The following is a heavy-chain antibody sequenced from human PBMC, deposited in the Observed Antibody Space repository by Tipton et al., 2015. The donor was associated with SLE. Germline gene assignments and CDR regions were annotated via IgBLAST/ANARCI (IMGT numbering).Heavy chain of an antibody. V-gene: IGHV4-39*07. CDR2: INHSGST. D-gene: IGHD6-13*01. Sequence: TLSLTCTVSGGSISSGGYYWSWIRQPPGKGLEWIGEINHSGSTNYNPSLKSRVTISVDTSKNQFSLKLSSVTAADTAVYYCARPSRYSSSWYNAFDIWGQGTMVTVSS. CDR1: GGSISSGGYY. CDR3: ARPSRYSSSWYNAFDI. J-gene: IGHJ3*02.